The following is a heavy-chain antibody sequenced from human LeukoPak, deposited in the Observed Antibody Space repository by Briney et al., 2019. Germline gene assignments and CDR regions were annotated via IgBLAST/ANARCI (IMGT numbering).Heavy chain of an antibody. Sequence: PSETLSLTCTVSGGSISSSSYYWGWIRQPPGKGLEWIGSVYYSGSTYYNPSLKSRVTVSVDTSKNQFSLKLSSVTAADTAVYHCARRYCSGGSCYYFDYWGQGTLVTVSS. V-gene: IGHV4-39*01. CDR1: GGSISSSSYY. CDR3: ARRYCSGGSCYYFDY. CDR2: VYYSGST. J-gene: IGHJ4*02. D-gene: IGHD2-15*01.